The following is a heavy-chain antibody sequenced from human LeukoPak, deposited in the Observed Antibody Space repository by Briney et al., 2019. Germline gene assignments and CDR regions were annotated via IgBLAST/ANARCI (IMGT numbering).Heavy chain of an antibody. J-gene: IGHJ4*02. V-gene: IGHV1-18*01. CDR2: ISAYNGNT. CDR3: ARSRAAAGNHNWGDY. Sequence: ASVKVSCKASGYTFTSYGISRVRQAPGQGLEWMGWISAYNGNTNYAQKLQGRFTMTTDTSTSTAYMELRSLRSDDTAVYYCARSRAAAGNHNWGDYWGQGTLVTVSS. CDR1: GYTFTSYG. D-gene: IGHD6-13*01.